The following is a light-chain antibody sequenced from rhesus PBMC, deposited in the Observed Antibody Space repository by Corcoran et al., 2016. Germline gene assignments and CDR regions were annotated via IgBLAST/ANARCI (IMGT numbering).Light chain of an antibody. J-gene: IGKJ2*01. CDR1: QDISNN. CDR3: QQSYGMPYS. CDR2: AAS. Sequence: DIQMTQSPSSLSASVGDRVTITCQASQDISNNLAWYQQPPGRAPKLLIFAASPLQNGGPSRVSGTGSGTDFTLTINSLQPEDFATYYCQQSYGMPYSFGQGTNVEIK. V-gene: IGKV1S17*01.